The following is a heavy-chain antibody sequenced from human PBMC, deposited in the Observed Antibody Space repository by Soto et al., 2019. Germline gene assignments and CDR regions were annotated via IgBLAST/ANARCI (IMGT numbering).Heavy chain of an antibody. J-gene: IGHJ4*01. CDR3: AKAEEVGGNVNSYFDY. V-gene: IGHV3-23*01. Sequence: GGSLRLSCAASGFSLSNYAMSRVRQAPGKGLQWVSVISGDGGSTYYADSVKGRLTISRDNSKNTLYLQMSSLRAEDTAVYYCAKAEEVGGNVNSYFDYWG. CDR1: GFSLSNYA. CDR2: ISGDGGST. D-gene: IGHD2-15*01.